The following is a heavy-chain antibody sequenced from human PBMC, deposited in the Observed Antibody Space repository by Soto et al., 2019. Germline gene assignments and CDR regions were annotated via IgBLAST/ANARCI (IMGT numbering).Heavy chain of an antibody. D-gene: IGHD6-19*01. V-gene: IGHV3-23*01. CDR2: ISGSGGST. CDR3: AKVGSSGWYLSGNFDY. CDR1: GFTFSSYA. J-gene: IGHJ4*02. Sequence: GGSLRLSCAASGFTFSSYAMSWVRQAPGKGLEWVSAISGSGGSTYYADSVKGRFTISRDNSKNTLYLQMNSLRAEDTAVYYCAKVGSSGWYLSGNFDYWGQGTLVTVSS.